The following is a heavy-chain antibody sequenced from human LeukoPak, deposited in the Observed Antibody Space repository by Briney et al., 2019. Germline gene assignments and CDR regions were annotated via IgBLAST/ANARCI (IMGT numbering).Heavy chain of an antibody. D-gene: IGHD3-10*01. V-gene: IGHV1-2*04. CDR1: GYTFTGYY. CDR2: INPNSGGT. CDR3: ARGQVMVRGVTDAFDI. J-gene: IGHJ3*02. Sequence: GASVKVSCKASGYTFTGYYMHWVRQAPGQGLEWMGWINPNSGGTNYAQKFQGWVTMTRDTSISTAYMELSRLRSDDTAVYYCARGQVMVRGVTDAFDIWGQGTMVTVSS.